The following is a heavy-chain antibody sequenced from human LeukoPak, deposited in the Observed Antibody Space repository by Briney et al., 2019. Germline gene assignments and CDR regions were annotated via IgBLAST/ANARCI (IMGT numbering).Heavy chain of an antibody. CDR1: GFIFGDYA. J-gene: IGHJ5*02. D-gene: IGHD3-22*01. Sequence: GGSLRLSCTASGFIFGDYAMSWFRQAPGKGLEWLGFIRSKAYGNTREYAASVNGRFTISRDDSNSIAYLQMNSLKIEDSAVYYCTRTGYYYDSTGDWYGPWGRGTLVTVSS. V-gene: IGHV3-49*03. CDR2: IRSKAYGNTR. CDR3: TRTGYYYDSTGDWYGP.